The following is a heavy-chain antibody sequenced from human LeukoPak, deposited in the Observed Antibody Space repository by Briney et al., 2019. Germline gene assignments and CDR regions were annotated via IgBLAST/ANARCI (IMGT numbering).Heavy chain of an antibody. CDR3: ATYVWARHFEY. J-gene: IGHJ4*02. CDR2: INHSGST. V-gene: IGHV4-34*01. Sequence: PSETLSLTCAVYGGSFSGYYWSWIRQPPGKGLEWIGEINHSGSTNYNPSLKRRVTISVDTSKNQFSLKLSSVTAADKAVYYCATYVWARHFEYWGQGTLVTVSS. D-gene: IGHD3-16*01. CDR1: GGSFSGYY.